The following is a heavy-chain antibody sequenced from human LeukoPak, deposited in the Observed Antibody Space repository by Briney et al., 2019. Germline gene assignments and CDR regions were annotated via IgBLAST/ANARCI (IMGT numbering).Heavy chain of an antibody. V-gene: IGHV3-7*01. Sequence: PGGSLRLSCAASGFTFSSYWMSWVRQAPGKGLEWVANIKQDGSEKYYVDSVKGRFTISRDNAKNSLYLQKNSLRAEDTAVYYCARVQPLEWLTHSFDYWGQGTLVTVSS. D-gene: IGHD3-3*01. J-gene: IGHJ4*02. CDR3: ARVQPLEWLTHSFDY. CDR2: IKQDGSEK. CDR1: GFTFSSYW.